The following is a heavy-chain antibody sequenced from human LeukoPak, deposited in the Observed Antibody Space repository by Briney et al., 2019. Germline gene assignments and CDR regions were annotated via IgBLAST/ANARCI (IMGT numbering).Heavy chain of an antibody. Sequence: GGSLRLSCAASGFAFSSNAMTWVRQAPGKGLEWVSTIRGSGGSTYYADSVRGRFTVSRDSSKNTLYLQMNILRAEDTAVYYCAKDADFWSGYFISNYYDYWGQGTLVTVSS. J-gene: IGHJ4*02. CDR3: AKDADFWSGYFISNYYDY. V-gene: IGHV3-23*01. CDR1: GFAFSSNA. CDR2: IRGSGGST. D-gene: IGHD3-3*01.